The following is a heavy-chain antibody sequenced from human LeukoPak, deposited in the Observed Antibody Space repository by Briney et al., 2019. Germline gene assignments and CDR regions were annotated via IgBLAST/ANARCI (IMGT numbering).Heavy chain of an antibody. CDR2: INHSGST. CDR3: ARSPIAAAYHYYFDY. J-gene: IGHJ4*02. D-gene: IGHD6-13*01. CDR1: GGSISSYY. Sequence: PSETLSLTCTVSGGSISSYYWSWIRQPPGKGLEWIGEINHSGSTNYNPSLKSRVTISVDTSKNQFSLKLSSVTAADTAVYYCARSPIAAAYHYYFDYWGQGTLVTVSS. V-gene: IGHV4-34*01.